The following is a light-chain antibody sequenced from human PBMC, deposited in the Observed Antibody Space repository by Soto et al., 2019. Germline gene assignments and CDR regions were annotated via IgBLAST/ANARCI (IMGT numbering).Light chain of an antibody. CDR1: SSDIGAYNY. CDR2: EVI. V-gene: IGLV2-14*01. J-gene: IGLJ1*01. Sequence: QSALTQPASVSGSPGQSITISCTGTSSDIGAYNYVSWYRQHPGKAPKLMIYEVINRPSGVSNRFSGSKSGNTASLTISGLQAEDEADYYCSSYTSSSTTPYVFGTGTKLTGL. CDR3: SSYTSSSTTPYV.